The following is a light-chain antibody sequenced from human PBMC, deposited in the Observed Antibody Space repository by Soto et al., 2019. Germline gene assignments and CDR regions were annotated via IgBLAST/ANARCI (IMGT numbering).Light chain of an antibody. CDR3: SSYPSSTTEV. Sequence: QSVLTQPASVSGSPGQSITISCTGTSSDVGGYNYVSWYQQHPGKAPKLMIYEVSSRPSGVSNRFSGSKSGNTASLTISGLQAEDEADYYCSSYPSSTTEVFGTGTKVTVL. J-gene: IGLJ1*01. CDR2: EVS. V-gene: IGLV2-14*01. CDR1: SSDVGGYNY.